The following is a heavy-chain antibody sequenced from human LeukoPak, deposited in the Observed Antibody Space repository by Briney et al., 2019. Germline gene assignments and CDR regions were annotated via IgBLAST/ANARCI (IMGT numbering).Heavy chain of an antibody. CDR3: TRPGYYYDSSEDY. CDR2: IRSKANSYAT. Sequence: PGGSLRLSCAASGFTFSGSAMHWVRQASGKGLEWVGRIRSKANSYATAYAASVKGRFTISRDDSENTAYLQMNSLKTEDTAVYYCTRPGYYYDSSEDYWGQGTLVTVSS. V-gene: IGHV3-73*01. J-gene: IGHJ4*02. D-gene: IGHD3-22*01. CDR1: GFTFSGSA.